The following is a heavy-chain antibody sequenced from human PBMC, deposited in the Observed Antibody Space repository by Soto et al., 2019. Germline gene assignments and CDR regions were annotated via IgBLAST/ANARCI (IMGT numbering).Heavy chain of an antibody. Sequence: SETLSLTCTVSGGSISSGGYYWSWIRQHPGKGLEWIGYIYYSGSTYYNPSLKSRVTISVDTSKNQFSLKLSSVTAADTAVYYRAREVYSYGYLDYWGQGTLVTVSS. J-gene: IGHJ4*02. CDR2: IYYSGST. CDR1: GGSISSGGYY. CDR3: AREVYSYGYLDY. D-gene: IGHD5-18*01. V-gene: IGHV4-31*03.